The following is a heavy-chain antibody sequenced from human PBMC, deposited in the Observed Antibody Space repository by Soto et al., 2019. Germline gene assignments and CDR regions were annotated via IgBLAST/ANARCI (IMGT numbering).Heavy chain of an antibody. V-gene: IGHV4-39*01. D-gene: IGHD5-18*01. CDR2: IYYSGST. Sequence: SETLSLTCTVSGGSISSSSYYWGWIRQPPGKGLEWIGSIYYSGSTYYNPSLKSRVTISVDTSKNQFSLKLSSVTAADTAVYYCAGEIGGYSYAPRKACYFDPWGLGTLVTVSS. J-gene: IGHJ2*01. CDR1: GGSISSSSYY. CDR3: AGEIGGYSYAPRKACYFDP.